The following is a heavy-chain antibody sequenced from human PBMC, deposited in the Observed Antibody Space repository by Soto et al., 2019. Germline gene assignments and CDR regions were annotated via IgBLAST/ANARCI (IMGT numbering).Heavy chain of an antibody. CDR2: IYWDDDK. Sequence: QITLKESGPTLVKPTQTLTLTCTFSGFSLTTSGVGVGWIRQPPGKALEWLALIYWDDDKRYSPSLKSRLTTPKDPPRNPAVLTTPNMHPVDTATPFCAHRHGFGELDSWGQGTLVTVSS. CDR1: GFSLTTSGVG. CDR3: AHRHGFGELDS. J-gene: IGHJ5*01. D-gene: IGHD3-10*01. V-gene: IGHV2-5*02.